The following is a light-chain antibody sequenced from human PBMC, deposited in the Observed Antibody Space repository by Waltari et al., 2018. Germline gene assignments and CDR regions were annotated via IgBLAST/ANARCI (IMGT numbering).Light chain of an antibody. Sequence: QSALTQPASVSGSPGQSITISCAGSSTDVGYSDYVSWYQHYPDHVPSLLIHEVRKRPSGISPRFSGSKSGNTASLTISGLQADDEADYYCSAHTITLHVVFGGGTKVTVL. J-gene: IGLJ2*01. CDR3: SAHTITLHVV. V-gene: IGLV2-14*01. CDR2: EVR. CDR1: STDVGYSDY.